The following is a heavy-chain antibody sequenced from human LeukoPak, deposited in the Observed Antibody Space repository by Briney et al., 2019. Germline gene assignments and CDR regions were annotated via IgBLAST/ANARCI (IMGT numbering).Heavy chain of an antibody. CDR3: AKRGVVIRVILVGFHKEANYFDS. J-gene: IGHJ4*02. D-gene: IGHD3-22*01. CDR1: GITLSNYG. Sequence: GGSLRLSCAASGITLSNYGMSWVRQAPGKGLEWVAGISDSGGRTNYADSVKGRFTISRDNPKNTLYLQMNSLRAEDTAVYFCAKRGVVIRVILVGFHKEANYFDSWGQGALVTVSS. CDR2: ISDSGGRT. V-gene: IGHV3-23*01.